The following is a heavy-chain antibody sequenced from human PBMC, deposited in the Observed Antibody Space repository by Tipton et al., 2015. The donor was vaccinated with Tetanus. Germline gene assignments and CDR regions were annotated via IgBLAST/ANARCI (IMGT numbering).Heavy chain of an antibody. J-gene: IGHJ1*01. Sequence: QLVQSGAEVKKPGESLEISCECSGYTFATYWIAWVRQMPGKGLEWMGIIYPGDSETRYSPSFQGHVTMSADKSINTAYLQWSSLKASNTAIYYCARLHLRTFASSSGYWGHGTMVTVSS. D-gene: IGHD6-6*01. CDR2: IYPGDSET. V-gene: IGHV5-51*01. CDR3: ARLHLRTFASSSGY. CDR1: GYTFATYW.